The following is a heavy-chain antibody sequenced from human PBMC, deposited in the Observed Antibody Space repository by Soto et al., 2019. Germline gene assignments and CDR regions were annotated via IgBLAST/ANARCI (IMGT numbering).Heavy chain of an antibody. J-gene: IGHJ3*02. D-gene: IGHD6-13*01. Sequence: EVQLLESGGGLVQPGGSLRLSCAASGFTFSSYAMSWVRQAPGKGLEWASAISGSGGSTYYADSVKGRFTISRDNSQNTLYLQMNSLRAEDTAVYYCAKEPLDSSSWYPGSVFGAFDIWGQGTMVTVSS. V-gene: IGHV3-23*01. CDR1: GFTFSSYA. CDR2: ISGSGGST. CDR3: AKEPLDSSSWYPGSVFGAFDI.